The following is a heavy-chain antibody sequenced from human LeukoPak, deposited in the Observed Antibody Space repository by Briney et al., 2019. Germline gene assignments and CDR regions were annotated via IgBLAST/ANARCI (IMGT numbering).Heavy chain of an antibody. CDR2: ISGNNHVT. V-gene: IGHV3-23*01. D-gene: IGHD4-17*01. Sequence: PGGSLRLSCAASGFTLTSYALTWVRQAPGKGLEWVSTISGNNHVTYYADSVKGRFTISRDNSKNTLFLQMNSLRAEDTAVYYCASTFYGDSPPYWGQGTLVTVSS. CDR3: ASTFYGDSPPY. J-gene: IGHJ4*02. CDR1: GFTLTSYA.